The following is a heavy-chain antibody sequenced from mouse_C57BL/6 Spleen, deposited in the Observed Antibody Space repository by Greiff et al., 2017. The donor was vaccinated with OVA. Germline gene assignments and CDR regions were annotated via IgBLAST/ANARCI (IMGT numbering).Heavy chain of an antibody. CDR1: GYTFTSYW. Sequence: VQLQQSGAELVRPGTSVKLSCKASGYTFTSYWMHWVKQRPGQGLEWIGVIDPSDSYTNYNQKFKGKATLTVDTSSSTAYMQLSSLTSEDSAVYYCARAFDGNYGYFDVWGTGTTVTVSS. V-gene: IGHV1-59*01. D-gene: IGHD2-1*01. CDR3: ARAFDGNYGYFDV. CDR2: IDPSDSYT. J-gene: IGHJ1*03.